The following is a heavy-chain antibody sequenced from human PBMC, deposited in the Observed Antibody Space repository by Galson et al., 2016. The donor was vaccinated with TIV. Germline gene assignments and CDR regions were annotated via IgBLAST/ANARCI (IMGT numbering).Heavy chain of an antibody. Sequence: SLRLSCAPSGFTIGTYAMNWVRQAPGKGLEWVSGVGGSGIATYYADSVKGRFTISRDNSKNTIYLEMKSLRADDTAVYFCARDRVWGPSVGGTGGWFDRWGQGILVTVSS. CDR2: VGGSGIAT. J-gene: IGHJ5*02. CDR3: ARDRVWGPSVGGTGGWFDR. D-gene: IGHD3-16*01. V-gene: IGHV3-23*01. CDR1: GFTIGTYA.